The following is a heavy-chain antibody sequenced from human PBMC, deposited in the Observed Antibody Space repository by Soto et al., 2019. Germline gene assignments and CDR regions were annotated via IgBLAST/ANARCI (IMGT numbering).Heavy chain of an antibody. V-gene: IGHV1-2*02. CDR2: INPNSGGT. Sequence: QVQLVQSGAEVKKPGASVKVSCKASGDTFTGYYMHWVRQAPGQGLEWMGWINPNSGGTNYAQKFQGRVTMTRDTSISTAYMELSRLRSDDTAVYYCASTKGGSYYYYGMDVWGQGTTVTVSS. CDR1: GDTFTGYY. CDR3: ASTKGGSYYYYGMDV. J-gene: IGHJ6*02. D-gene: IGHD2-8*01.